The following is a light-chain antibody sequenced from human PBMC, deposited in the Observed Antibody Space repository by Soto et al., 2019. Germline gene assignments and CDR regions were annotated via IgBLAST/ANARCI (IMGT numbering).Light chain of an antibody. Sequence: DIQMTQSPSTLAASLGDRVNITCRASQSISNRLAWYQQKPGKAPKVLIYDASNLESGVPSRFSGSGSGTEFILTISSLQPDDFATYYCQQYNSYSRTFGQGTKVDIK. CDR3: QQYNSYSRT. CDR2: DAS. CDR1: QSISNR. J-gene: IGKJ1*01. V-gene: IGKV1-5*01.